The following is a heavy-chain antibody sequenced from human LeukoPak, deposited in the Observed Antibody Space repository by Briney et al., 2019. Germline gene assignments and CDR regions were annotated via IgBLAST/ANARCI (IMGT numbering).Heavy chain of an antibody. J-gene: IGHJ3*02. D-gene: IGHD3-22*01. CDR1: GFTFSSYA. CDR3: ARSRTERILWVYDSSGYGAFDI. V-gene: IGHV3-48*01. CDR2: ISSSSSTI. Sequence: GGSLRLSCAASGFTFSSYAMSWVRQAPGKGLEWVSYISSSSSTIYYADSVKGRFTISRDNAKNSLYLQMNSLRAEDTAVYYCARSRTERILWVYDSSGYGAFDIWGQGTMVTVSS.